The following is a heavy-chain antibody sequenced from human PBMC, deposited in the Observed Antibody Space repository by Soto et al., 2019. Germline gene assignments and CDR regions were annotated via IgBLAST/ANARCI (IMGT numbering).Heavy chain of an antibody. CDR3: AKEPATAKPEGVDF. V-gene: IGHV1-2*02. CDR2: INPNSGGT. D-gene: IGHD1-1*01. Sequence: ASVKVSFKASGYTFSDYYIHWVRQAPGQGLEWMGWINPNSGGTKYAPKFQGGVTMTRDTSITTAYMELSRLRSGDTAVYYCAKEPATAKPEGVDFWGQGTLVTVSS. J-gene: IGHJ4*02. CDR1: GYTFSDYY.